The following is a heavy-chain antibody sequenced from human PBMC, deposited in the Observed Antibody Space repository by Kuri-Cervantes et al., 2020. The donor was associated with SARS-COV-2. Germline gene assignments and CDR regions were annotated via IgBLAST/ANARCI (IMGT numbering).Heavy chain of an antibody. CDR3: ARFFDY. CDR1: GGSIRSGSYY. Sequence: ESLKISCTVSGGSIRSGSYYWGWIRQPPGKGLEWIGSIYYSGNTLYNPSLKSRLTISVDTSKNQFSLKLSSVTAADTAVYYCARFFDYWGQGTLVTVSS. V-gene: IGHV4-39*07. J-gene: IGHJ4*02. CDR2: IYYSGNT.